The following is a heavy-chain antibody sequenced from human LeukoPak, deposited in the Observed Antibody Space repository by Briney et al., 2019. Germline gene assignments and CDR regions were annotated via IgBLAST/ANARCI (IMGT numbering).Heavy chain of an antibody. V-gene: IGHV4-59*08. D-gene: IGHD6-13*01. J-gene: IGHJ4*02. Sequence: SETLSLTCTVSVGSISSYYWSWIRQPPGKGLEWIGHIYYSGVTNYNTSLKSRVTISVDTSKNQFSLKLSSVTAEDTAVYYVARHFERLVTFSYWGQGTLVTVSS. CDR3: ARHFERLVTFSY. CDR1: VGSISSYY. CDR2: IYYSGVT.